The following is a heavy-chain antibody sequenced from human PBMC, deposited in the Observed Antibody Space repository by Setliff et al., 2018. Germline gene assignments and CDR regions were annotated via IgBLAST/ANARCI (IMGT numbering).Heavy chain of an antibody. Sequence: SETLSLTCTVSGGSISSGGYYWSWIRQHPGKGLEWIGYIYYSGSTSYYNPSLKSRVTISLDTSNNQFSLSLSSVTAADTAVYYCARASSGWYSAYYYYMDVWGKGTTVTVS. V-gene: IGHV4-31*02. CDR1: GGSISSGGYY. CDR3: ARASSGWYSAYYYYMDV. J-gene: IGHJ6*03. D-gene: IGHD6-19*01. CDR2: IYYSGSTS.